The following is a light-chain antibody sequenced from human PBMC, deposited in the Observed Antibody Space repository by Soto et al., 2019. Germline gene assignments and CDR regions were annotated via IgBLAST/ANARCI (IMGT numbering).Light chain of an antibody. CDR3: QQSYSTPRT. Sequence: DIQMTQSPSSLSASVRDRVTITCRASQSISSSLNWYQQKPGKAPKLLIYAASSLQSGVPSRFSGCGSETDFTLTISSLQPEDFATYYCQQSYSTPRTFGQGTKVEIK. CDR2: AAS. CDR1: QSISSS. J-gene: IGKJ1*01. V-gene: IGKV1-39*01.